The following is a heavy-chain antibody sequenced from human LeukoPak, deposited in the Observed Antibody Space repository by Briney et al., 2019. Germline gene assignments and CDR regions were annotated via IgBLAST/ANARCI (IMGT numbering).Heavy chain of an antibody. Sequence: SETLSLTSTVSGGSISTNGYYWGWIRQPPGKGLEWIGTIYYSGSSYYNPSLRSRVSISVDTSRTQFSLRLSSVTAADTAVYYCARHMPLRITMVRGVIDNWGQGALVTASS. J-gene: IGHJ4*02. CDR1: GGSISTNGYY. D-gene: IGHD3-10*01. V-gene: IGHV4-39*01. CDR2: IYYSGSS. CDR3: ARHMPLRITMVRGVIDN.